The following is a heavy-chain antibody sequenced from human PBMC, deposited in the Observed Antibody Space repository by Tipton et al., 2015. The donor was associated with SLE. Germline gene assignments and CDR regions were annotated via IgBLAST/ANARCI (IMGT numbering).Heavy chain of an antibody. CDR3: ARGSYSSGWYEYYYYYYGMDV. CDR2: INPNSGGT. CDR1: GYSFTGYY. J-gene: IGHJ6*02. Sequence: QVQLVQSGAEVKKPGASVKVSCKASGYSFTGYYVHWVRQAPGQGLEWMGRINPNSGGTNYAQKFQGRVTMTRDTSISTAYMELSRLRSDDTAVYYCARGSYSSGWYEYYYYYYGMDVWGQGTTVTVSS. V-gene: IGHV1-2*06. D-gene: IGHD6-19*01.